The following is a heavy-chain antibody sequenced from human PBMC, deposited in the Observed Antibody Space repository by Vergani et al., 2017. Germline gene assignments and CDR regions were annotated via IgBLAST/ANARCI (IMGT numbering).Heavy chain of an antibody. J-gene: IGHJ6*02. CDR2: LRYDGSNE. Sequence: QVQLVESGGGVVQPGGSLRLSCAASGFSFSTYGMHWVRQAPGRGLEWVAFLRYDGSNEYYGDAVKGRFIISRDNSKNMLSLEMHSLRPEDTAVYYCANSYCSSLSCYAFYGMEVGGQGTTVTVSS. CDR1: GFSFSTYG. CDR3: ANSYCSSLSCYAFYGMEV. V-gene: IGHV3-30*02. D-gene: IGHD2-2*01.